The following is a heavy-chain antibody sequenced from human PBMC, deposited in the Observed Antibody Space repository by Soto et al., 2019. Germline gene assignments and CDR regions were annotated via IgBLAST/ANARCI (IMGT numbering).Heavy chain of an antibody. V-gene: IGHV1-18*04. Sequence: GASVKVSCKAFGYTFTSNYMQWVRQSPGQGLEWMGWITTKNGDAHYAQHFQGRVTLTTDTSTRTVYMELRSLRSDDTAVYYCAGGTLYDILPGWHYYGPDVWGEGTTVTVSS. CDR3: AGGTLYDILPGWHYYGPDV. J-gene: IGHJ6*04. CDR2: ITTKNGDA. D-gene: IGHD3-9*01. CDR1: GYTFTSNY.